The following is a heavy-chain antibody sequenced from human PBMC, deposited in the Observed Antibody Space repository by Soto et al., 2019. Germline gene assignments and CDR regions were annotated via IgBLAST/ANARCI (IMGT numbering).Heavy chain of an antibody. Sequence: ASVKVSCKASGYTFTSYALHLVRPAPGQRLEWMGWINAGNGNTKYSQKFQGRVTITRDTSASTAYMELSSLRSEDTAVYYCARVYDSSGYRTYFDYWGQGTLVTVSS. J-gene: IGHJ4*02. CDR1: GYTFTSYA. CDR3: ARVYDSSGYRTYFDY. D-gene: IGHD3-22*01. CDR2: INAGNGNT. V-gene: IGHV1-3*01.